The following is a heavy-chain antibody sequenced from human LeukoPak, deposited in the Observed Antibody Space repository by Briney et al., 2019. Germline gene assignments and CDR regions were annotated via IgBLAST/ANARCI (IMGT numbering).Heavy chain of an antibody. CDR1: GFTFSGYS. V-gene: IGHV3-48*01. CDR2: IDSSSTTI. CDR3: ARRYSSGYYDH. Sequence: GGSLRLSCAASGFTFSGYSMNWVRHVPGKGLEWVSYIDSSSTTIRYVDPVKGRFTISRDNAKDSLYLQMNSLRAEDTAVYYCARRYSSGYYDHWGQGTLVTVSS. D-gene: IGHD6-19*01. J-gene: IGHJ5*02.